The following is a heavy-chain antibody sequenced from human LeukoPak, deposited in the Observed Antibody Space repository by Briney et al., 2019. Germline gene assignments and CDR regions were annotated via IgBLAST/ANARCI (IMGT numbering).Heavy chain of an antibody. CDR2: FDPEDGES. V-gene: IGHV1-24*01. D-gene: IGHD2-21*02. J-gene: IGHJ4*02. CDR3: ATDVTGAAPYDF. Sequence: ASVKVSCKVSGASLSETSIHWVRQAPGQWLEWMGGFDPEDGESIFAQRFQGRFSMTEDTSTDTAYMELRSLRPEDTAVYYCATDVTGAAPYDFWGQGTLVTVS. CDR1: GASLSETS.